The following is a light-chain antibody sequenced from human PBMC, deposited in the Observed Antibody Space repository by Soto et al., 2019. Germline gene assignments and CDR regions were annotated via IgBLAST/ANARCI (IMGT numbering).Light chain of an antibody. CDR1: QSISSR. J-gene: IGKJ1*01. CDR3: QQYSSYST. V-gene: IGKV1-5*01. CDR2: DAS. Sequence: DIQMTQSPSTLSASVGDRVTITCRASQSISSRLAWYQQKPGKAPKFLIFDASILESGVPSRFSGSGSGTEFTLTISSLQPDDFATYYCQQYSSYSTFGQGTKVEIK.